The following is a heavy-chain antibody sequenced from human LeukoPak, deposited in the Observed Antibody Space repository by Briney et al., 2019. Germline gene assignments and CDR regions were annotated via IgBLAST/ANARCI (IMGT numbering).Heavy chain of an antibody. CDR2: IIPIFGTA. D-gene: IGHD6-13*01. V-gene: IGHV1-69*05. Sequence: GSSVKVSCKASGGTFSSYAISWVRQAPGQGLEWMGRIIPIFGTANYAQKFQGRVTITTDESTSTAYMELGSLRSEDTAVYYCARSIAAAGYYYYYYMDVWGKGTTVTVSS. CDR3: ARSIAAAGYYYYYYMDV. CDR1: GGTFSSYA. J-gene: IGHJ6*03.